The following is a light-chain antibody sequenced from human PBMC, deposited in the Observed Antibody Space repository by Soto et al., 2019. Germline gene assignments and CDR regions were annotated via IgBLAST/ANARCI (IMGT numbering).Light chain of an antibody. J-gene: IGLJ1*01. CDR3: SSYTSSSTLV. CDR2: DVN. V-gene: IGLV2-14*01. Sequence: QSALTQPGSVSGSPGQSITISCTGTSSDVGGYDYVSWYQQHPGKAPQLMIYDVNNRPSGVSNRFSGSKSGNTASLTISGLQAEDEADYYCSSYTSSSTLVFGTGTKVTVL. CDR1: SSDVGGYDY.